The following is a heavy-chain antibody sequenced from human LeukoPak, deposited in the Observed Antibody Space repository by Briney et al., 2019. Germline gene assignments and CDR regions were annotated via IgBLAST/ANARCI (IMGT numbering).Heavy chain of an antibody. V-gene: IGHV3-7*01. D-gene: IGHD5-24*01. CDR3: AAWTDRGYNF. Sequence: PGGSLRLSCAASGFTFSSSWMNWVRQAPGKGLEWVANINPDGSQKRFVDSVMGRFTMSRDNAKNSLYLQMSSLRVEDTAVFYCAAWTDRGYNFWGQGTLVTVSS. J-gene: IGHJ4*02. CDR2: INPDGSQK. CDR1: GFTFSSSW.